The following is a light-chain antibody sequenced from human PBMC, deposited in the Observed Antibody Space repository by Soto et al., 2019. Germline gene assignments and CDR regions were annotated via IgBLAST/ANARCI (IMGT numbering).Light chain of an antibody. V-gene: IGKV1-5*01. CDR1: QSISSL. CDR2: DAS. CDR3: QHYDSYSRT. J-gene: IGKJ1*01. Sequence: IHMPQYPSTLSASVRDRVSVTPRASQSISSLLAWYQQKPGKAPKLLIYDASSLESGVPSRFSGSGSGTEFTLTISSLQPDDFATYYCQHYDSYSRTFGQGTKVDI.